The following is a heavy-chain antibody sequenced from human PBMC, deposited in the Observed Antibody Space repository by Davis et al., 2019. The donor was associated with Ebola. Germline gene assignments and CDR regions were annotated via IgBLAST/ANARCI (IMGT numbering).Heavy chain of an antibody. J-gene: IGHJ6*02. Sequence: PSETLSLTCTVSGGSVSSGSYYWSWIRQPPGKGLEWIGYIYYSGSTSYNPSLKSRVTISIDTSKNQFSLKLSSVTAADTAVYYCAREFPFYGTGANYYYGMDVWGQGTTVTVSS. CDR3: AREFPFYGTGANYYYGMDV. D-gene: IGHD2-8*02. CDR1: GGSVSSGSYY. CDR2: IYYSGST. V-gene: IGHV4-61*01.